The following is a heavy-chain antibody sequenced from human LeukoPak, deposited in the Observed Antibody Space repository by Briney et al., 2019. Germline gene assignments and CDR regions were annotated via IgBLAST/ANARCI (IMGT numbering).Heavy chain of an antibody. V-gene: IGHV3-74*01. Sequence: GGSLRLSCAASGFTFNGYWMHWVRQAPGKGLVWVSRTNRDDSDTSYADSVKGRFTISRDKAKSTQYLQVNSLRVEDTAVYYCARSANYFDTSGQDYWGQGTLVTV. CDR2: TNRDDSDT. CDR1: GFTFNGYW. CDR3: ARSANYFDTSGQDY. J-gene: IGHJ4*02. D-gene: IGHD3-22*01.